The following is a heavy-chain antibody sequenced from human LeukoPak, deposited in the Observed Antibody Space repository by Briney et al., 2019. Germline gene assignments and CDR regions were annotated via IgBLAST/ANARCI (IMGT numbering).Heavy chain of an antibody. J-gene: IGHJ1*01. CDR3: AIMHGYYDGSGYWVQ. Sequence: QSGGSLRLSCAASGFTFGSYGMSWVRQAPGKGLEWGSFITPNADRTSYADSVEGRFTISRDNPRNTLYMQMNSLRDEDTALYYCAIMHGYYDGSGYWVQWGQGTLVTVSS. CDR2: ITPNADRT. CDR1: GFTFGSYG. V-gene: IGHV3-23*01. D-gene: IGHD3-22*01.